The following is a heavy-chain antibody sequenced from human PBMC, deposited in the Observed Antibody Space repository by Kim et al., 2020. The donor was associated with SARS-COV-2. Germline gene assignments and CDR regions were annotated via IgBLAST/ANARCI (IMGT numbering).Heavy chain of an antibody. V-gene: IGHV4-31*03. CDR1: GGSISGANYY. CDR2: IYYSGST. J-gene: IGHJ6*01. CDR3: ARDPGGRYYVYGMDV. D-gene: IGHD1-26*01. Sequence: SETLSLTCYVSGGSISGANYYWSWIRQLPGKGLEWIGFIYYSGSTYYNPSLKSRVTISVDTSKNDFSLRLSSVTAADTAVYYCARDPGGRYYVYGMDVWG.